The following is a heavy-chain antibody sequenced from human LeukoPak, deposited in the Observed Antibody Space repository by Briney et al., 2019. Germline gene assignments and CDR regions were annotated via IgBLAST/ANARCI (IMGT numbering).Heavy chain of an antibody. CDR2: ISGGGGST. CDR3: AKGGKWNVTPFDY. J-gene: IGHJ4*02. CDR1: GFTFTSYS. D-gene: IGHD1-1*01. Sequence: GGSLRLSCAASGFTFTSYSMNWVRQAPGKGLEWVSTISGGGGSTYYADSVKGRFTISRDNSKNTLYLQVNSLRAEDTAVYYCAKGGKWNVTPFDYWSQGTLVTVSS. V-gene: IGHV3-23*01.